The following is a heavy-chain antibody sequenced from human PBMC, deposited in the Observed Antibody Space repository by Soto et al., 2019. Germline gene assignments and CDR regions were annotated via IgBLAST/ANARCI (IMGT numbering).Heavy chain of an antibody. Sequence: QVQLQESGPGLVKPSQTLSLTCTVSGGSISSGDYYWSWIRQPPGKGLEWIGYIYYSGSTYYNPSLKRRVTISVATSKTPLSLKLSSVTAADTAVYYCARDLTRSFWSGLYFDYWGQGTLVTVSS. V-gene: IGHV4-30-4*01. CDR3: ARDLTRSFWSGLYFDY. CDR2: IYYSGST. D-gene: IGHD3-3*01. CDR1: GGSISSGDYY. J-gene: IGHJ4*02.